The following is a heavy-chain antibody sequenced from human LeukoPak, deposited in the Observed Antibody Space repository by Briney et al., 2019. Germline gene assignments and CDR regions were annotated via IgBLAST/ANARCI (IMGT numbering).Heavy chain of an antibody. D-gene: IGHD5/OR15-5a*01. CDR2: IYYSGIS. CDR3: ARTVGGSVSYFDF. V-gene: IGHV4-31*03. Sequence: PSQTLSLTCTVSGGSISSGGYYWSRIRQYPGQGLEWIGYIYYSGISDYNPSLKSRVNISVDTSKNHFSLKLRSVTAADTAVYYCARTVGGSVSYFDFWGQGTLVTVSS. J-gene: IGHJ4*02. CDR1: GGSISSGGYY.